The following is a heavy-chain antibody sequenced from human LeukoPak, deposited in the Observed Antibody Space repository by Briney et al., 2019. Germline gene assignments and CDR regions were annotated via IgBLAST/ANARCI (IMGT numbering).Heavy chain of an antibody. Sequence: LAGGSLRLSCAASGFTFSSYWMSWVRQAPDKGLEWVANINQDASSINYAGSVKGRLTTSRDNAKKSLYLQMNILRAEDTAVYYCARTGYIDEGFDYWGQGTLVTVSS. D-gene: IGHD1-1*01. CDR1: GFTFSSYW. CDR3: ARTGYIDEGFDY. V-gene: IGHV3-7*04. CDR2: INQDASSI. J-gene: IGHJ4*02.